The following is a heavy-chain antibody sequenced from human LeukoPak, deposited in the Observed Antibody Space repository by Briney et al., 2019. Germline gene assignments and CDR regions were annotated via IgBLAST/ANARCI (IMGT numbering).Heavy chain of an antibody. V-gene: IGHV4-38-2*01. Sequence: SETLSLTCAVSGYSISRGNYWGWFRQSPEKGLEWIGNMYHSGNTYYNTSLKSRVAISVDTSKNQFSLKLSSVTAAESAVYYFASVPYASGSKIDNWGRGTLVTVSS. CDR2: MYHSGNT. D-gene: IGHD3-10*01. CDR3: ASVPYASGSKIDN. J-gene: IGHJ4*02. CDR1: GYSISRGNY.